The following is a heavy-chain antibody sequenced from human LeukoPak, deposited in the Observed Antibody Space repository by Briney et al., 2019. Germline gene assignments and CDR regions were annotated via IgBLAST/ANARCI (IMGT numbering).Heavy chain of an antibody. V-gene: IGHV4-59*08. CDR3: ARPRPGSWSRIDY. J-gene: IGHJ4*02. Sequence: SETLSLTCAVYGGSISSYYWSWIRQPPGKGLEWVGYIYYSGSTNYNPSLKSRVTISVDTSKNQFSLKLSSVTAADTAVYYCARPRPGSWSRIDYWGQGTLVTVSS. D-gene: IGHD6-13*01. CDR1: GGSISSYY. CDR2: IYYSGST.